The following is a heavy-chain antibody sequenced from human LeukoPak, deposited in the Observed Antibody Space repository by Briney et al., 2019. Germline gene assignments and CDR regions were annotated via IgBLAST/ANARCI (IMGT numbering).Heavy chain of an antibody. V-gene: IGHV4-39*01. J-gene: IGHJ6*03. D-gene: IGHD6-19*01. CDR2: IYYSGST. CDR1: GGSISSSSYY. CDR3: ARQVIAVAGIHYYYYYTDV. Sequence: SETLSLTCTVSGGSISSSSYYWGWIRQPPGKGLEWIGSIYYSGSTYYNPSLKSRVTISVDTSKNQFSLKLSSVTAADTAVYYCARQVIAVAGIHYYYYYTDVWGKGTTVTISS.